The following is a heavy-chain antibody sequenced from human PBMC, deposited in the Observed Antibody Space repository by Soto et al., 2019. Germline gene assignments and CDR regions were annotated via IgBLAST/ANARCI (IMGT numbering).Heavy chain of an antibody. V-gene: IGHV3-11*01. CDR1: GFTFSDYY. J-gene: IGHJ4*02. CDR2: ISSSGSTI. D-gene: IGHD3-9*01. CDR3: ARVHYDILTGYVAYYFDY. Sequence: GGSLRLSCAASGFTFSDYYMIWIRQAPGKGLEWVSYISSSGSTIYYADSVKGRFTISRDNAKNSLYLQMNSLRAEDTAVYYCARVHYDILTGYVAYYFDYWGQGTLVTVSS.